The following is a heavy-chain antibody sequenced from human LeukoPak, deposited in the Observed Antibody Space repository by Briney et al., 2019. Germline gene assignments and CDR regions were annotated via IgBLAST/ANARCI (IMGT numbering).Heavy chain of an antibody. V-gene: IGHV4-4*02. CDR1: GGSISSSNW. CDR2: IYHSGST. D-gene: IGHD3-10*01. CDR3: ARDPLSGSGTLDYFDY. Sequence: SETLSLTCAVSGGSISSSNWWSWVRQPPGKGLEWIGEIYHSGSTNYNPSLKSRVTISVDKSKNQFSLKLSSVTAADTAVYYCARDPLSGSGTLDYFDYWGQGTLVTVSS. J-gene: IGHJ4*02.